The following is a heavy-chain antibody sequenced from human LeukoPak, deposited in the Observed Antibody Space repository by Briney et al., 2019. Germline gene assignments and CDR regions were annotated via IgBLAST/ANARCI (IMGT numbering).Heavy chain of an antibody. Sequence: TLSLTCTVSGGSISSYYWSWIRQPPGKALEWLALIYWDDDKRYSPSLKSRLTITKDTSKNQVVLTMTNMDPVDTATYYCAHRNYYDSSGYFDYWGQGTLVTVSS. D-gene: IGHD3-22*01. CDR1: GGSISSYYW. CDR3: AHRNYYDSSGYFDY. CDR2: IYWDDDK. J-gene: IGHJ4*02. V-gene: IGHV2-5*08.